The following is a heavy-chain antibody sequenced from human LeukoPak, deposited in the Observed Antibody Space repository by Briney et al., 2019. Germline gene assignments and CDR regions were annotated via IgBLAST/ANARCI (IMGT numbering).Heavy chain of an antibody. CDR3: ARHNTIFGVLVPLDY. V-gene: IGHV4-4*07. D-gene: IGHD3-3*01. CDR2: IYTSGST. J-gene: IGHJ4*01. CDR1: GGSISSYY. Sequence: SETLSLTCSVSGGSISSYYWSWIRQPAGKGLEWIGRIYTSGSTNHNPSLKSRVNIAIDKSKNHFSLNVSSVTGADTAVYYCARHNTIFGVLVPLDYWGQGTLVTVSS.